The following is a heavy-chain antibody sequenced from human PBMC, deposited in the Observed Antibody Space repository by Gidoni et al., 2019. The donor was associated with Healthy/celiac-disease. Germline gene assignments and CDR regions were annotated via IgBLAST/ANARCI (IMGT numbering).Heavy chain of an antibody. CDR1: GGTFSSYA. CDR2: IIPIFGTA. Sequence: QVQLVQSGAEVKKPGSSVKVSCKASGGTFSSYAISWVRQAPGQGLEWMGGIIPIFGTANYAQKFQGRVTMTADKSTSTAYMELSSLRSEDTAVYYCASPGYSGYDWMGIDYWGQGTLVTVSS. V-gene: IGHV1-69*06. J-gene: IGHJ4*02. D-gene: IGHD5-12*01. CDR3: ASPGYSGYDWMGIDY.